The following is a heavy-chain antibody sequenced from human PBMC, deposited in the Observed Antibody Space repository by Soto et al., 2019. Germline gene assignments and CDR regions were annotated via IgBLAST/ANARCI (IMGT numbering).Heavy chain of an antibody. Sequence: SGPTLVKPTQTLTLTCTFSGFSLSTSGVGVGWIRQPPGKALEWLALIYWDDDKRYSPSLKSRLTITKDTSKNQVVLTMTNMDPVDTATYYCANRRTNYDFWSGGPLWEHFDYWGQGTLVTVSS. J-gene: IGHJ4*02. CDR1: GFSLSTSGVG. CDR2: IYWDDDK. D-gene: IGHD3-3*01. V-gene: IGHV2-5*02. CDR3: ANRRTNYDFWSGGPLWEHFDY.